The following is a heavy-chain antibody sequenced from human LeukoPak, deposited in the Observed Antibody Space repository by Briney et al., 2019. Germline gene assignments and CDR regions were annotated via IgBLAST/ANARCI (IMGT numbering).Heavy chain of an antibody. V-gene: IGHV4-59*08. CDR3: AVTAIEAFDI. CDR2: IYYSGST. D-gene: IGHD2-21*02. CDR1: GGSIGGYY. J-gene: IGHJ3*02. Sequence: SETLSLTCTVSGGSIGGYYWSWIRQPPGKGLEWIGYIYYSGSTNYNPSLKSRVTISVDTSKNQFSLKLSSVTAADTAVYYCAVTAIEAFDIWGQGTMVTVSS.